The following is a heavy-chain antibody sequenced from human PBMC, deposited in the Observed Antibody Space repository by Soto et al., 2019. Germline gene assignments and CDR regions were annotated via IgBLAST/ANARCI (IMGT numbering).Heavy chain of an antibody. J-gene: IGHJ6*02. CDR3: ARNDFYEIDF. CDR1: GGSISSENW. Sequence: QVQLQASCPGLVKPSGILSLTCAVSGGSISSENWWIWVRQPPGKGLEWIGEIYHSGGPNYDPFLKSRVTISLGKYQNQSALRLTSGTAEATAIYYCARNDFYEIDFWCRGTPVTVSS. V-gene: IGHV4-4*02. CDR2: IYHSGGP.